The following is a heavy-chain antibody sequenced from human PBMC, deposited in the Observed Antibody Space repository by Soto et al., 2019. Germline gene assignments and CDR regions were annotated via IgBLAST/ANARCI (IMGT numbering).Heavy chain of an antibody. CDR1: GYSFTSYW. Sequence: PGESLKISCKGSGYSFTSYWIGWVRQMPGKGLEWMGIIYPGDSDTRYSPSFQGQVTISADKSISTAYLQWSSLKASDTAMYYCARQVRYSSSSTYYYYMDVWGKGTTVTVSS. V-gene: IGHV5-51*01. J-gene: IGHJ6*03. D-gene: IGHD6-6*01. CDR3: ARQVRYSSSSTYYYYMDV. CDR2: IYPGDSDT.